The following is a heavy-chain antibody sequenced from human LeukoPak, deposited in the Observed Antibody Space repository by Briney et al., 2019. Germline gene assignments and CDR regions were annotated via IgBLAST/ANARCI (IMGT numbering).Heavy chain of an antibody. D-gene: IGHD6-13*01. J-gene: IGHJ4*02. CDR2: IYYSGST. CDR3: ARHAGQQLVHFDY. Sequence: SETLSLTCTVSGGSISSYYWSWIRQPPGKGLEWIGYIYYSGSTNYNPYLKSRVTISVDTSKNQFSLKLSSVTAADTAVYYCARHAGQQLVHFDYWGQGTLITVSS. CDR1: GGSISSYY. V-gene: IGHV4-59*08.